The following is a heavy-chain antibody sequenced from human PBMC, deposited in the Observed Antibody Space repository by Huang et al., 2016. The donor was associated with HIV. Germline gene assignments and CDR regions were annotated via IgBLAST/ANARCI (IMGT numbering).Heavy chain of an antibody. Sequence: QVQLVQSGAEVKRPGASVKVSCKASGYSFTGHFIHWVRQAPVQGLEWRGRIGTTRGDINWASRLQGRVAMTRDKSSGTAYMELSGLRSDDTAVFFCAREAWASGVAHYFDYWGPGTLVTVSS. CDR1: GYSFTGHF. D-gene: IGHD3-10*01. J-gene: IGHJ4*02. CDR2: IGTTRGDI. V-gene: IGHV1-2*06. CDR3: AREAWASGVAHYFDY.